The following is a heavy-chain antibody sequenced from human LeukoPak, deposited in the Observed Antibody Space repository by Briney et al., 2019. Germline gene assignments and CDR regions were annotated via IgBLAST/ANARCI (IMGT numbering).Heavy chain of an antibody. J-gene: IGHJ3*02. CDR2: IYYSGST. CDR1: GGSISSGGYY. Sequence: PSETLSLTCTVSGGSISSGGYYWSWIRQHPGKGLEWIGYIYYSGSTYYNPSLKSRVTISVDTSKNQFSLKLSSVTAADTAVYYCTSRASFRGWYAFDIWGQGTMVTVSS. D-gene: IGHD3-10*01. CDR3: TSRASFRGWYAFDI. V-gene: IGHV4-31*03.